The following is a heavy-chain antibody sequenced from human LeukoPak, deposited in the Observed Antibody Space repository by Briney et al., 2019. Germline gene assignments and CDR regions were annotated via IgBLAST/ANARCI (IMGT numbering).Heavy chain of an antibody. CDR1: GFTFSSYG. CDR2: ISGSGGST. CDR3: AKEFDILTGYPCYFDY. Sequence: GGSLRLSCAASGFTFSSYGMSWVRQAPGKGLEWVSGISGSGGSTYYADSVKGRFTISRDKSKNTLYLQMNSLRAEDTAVYYCAKEFDILTGYPCYFDYWGQGTLVTVSS. V-gene: IGHV3-23*01. J-gene: IGHJ4*02. D-gene: IGHD3-9*01.